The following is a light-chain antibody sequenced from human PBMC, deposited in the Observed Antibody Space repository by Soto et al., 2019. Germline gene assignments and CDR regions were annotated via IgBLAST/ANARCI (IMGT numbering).Light chain of an antibody. Sequence: SYELTQPPSLSVSPGQTARITCSGDAFPKKYAYWYQQRSGQAPVLVIYEDTKRPSGIPERFSGSSSGTTATLTISGAHVDDEGDYFCYSPDSSGGIFGGGTQLTVL. CDR1: AFPKKY. CDR3: YSPDSSGGI. J-gene: IGLJ2*01. CDR2: EDT. V-gene: IGLV3-10*01.